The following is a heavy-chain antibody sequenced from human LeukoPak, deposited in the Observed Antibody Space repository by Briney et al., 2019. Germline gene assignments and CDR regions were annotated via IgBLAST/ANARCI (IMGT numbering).Heavy chain of an antibody. CDR3: ARAEIYYYGSGSPDY. Sequence: GGCLRLSCAASGLTFSRSWMHWVRQAPGKGLVWVSRINSDGSSTNYADSVKGRFTISRDNAKNTLYLQMNSLRAEDTAVYYCARAEIYYYGSGSPDYWGQGTLVTVSS. D-gene: IGHD3-10*01. CDR1: GLTFSRSW. J-gene: IGHJ4*02. CDR2: INSDGSST. V-gene: IGHV3-74*01.